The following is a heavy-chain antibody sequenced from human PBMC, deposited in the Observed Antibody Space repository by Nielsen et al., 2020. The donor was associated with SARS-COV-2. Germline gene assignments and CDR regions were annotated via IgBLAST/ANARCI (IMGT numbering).Heavy chain of an antibody. Sequence: SLKISCAASGFSFGDYAMHWVRQVPGKGLEWVSGISWNSGRTDYVDSVKGRFTISRDNAKNSLYLEMKSLRPEDTAMYYCVKGGYCSSSDCSHSDSWGQGTLVTVSS. V-gene: IGHV3-9*01. CDR1: GFSFGDYA. J-gene: IGHJ4*02. D-gene: IGHD2-2*01. CDR2: ISWNSGRT. CDR3: VKGGYCSSSDCSHSDS.